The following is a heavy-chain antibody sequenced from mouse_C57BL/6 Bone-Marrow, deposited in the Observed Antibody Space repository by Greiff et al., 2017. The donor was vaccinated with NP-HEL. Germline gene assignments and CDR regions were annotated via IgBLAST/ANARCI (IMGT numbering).Heavy chain of an antibody. CDR2: IHPNSGST. Sequence: QVQLQQPGAEMVKPGASVKLSCKASGYTFTSYWMHWVKQRPGQGLEWIGMIHPNSGSTNYNEKFKSKATLTVDKSSSTAYMQLSSLTSEDSAVYYCASTRRYWFAYWGQGTLVTVSA. V-gene: IGHV1-64*01. CDR1: GYTFTSYW. J-gene: IGHJ3*01. CDR3: ASTRRYWFAY. D-gene: IGHD2-12*01.